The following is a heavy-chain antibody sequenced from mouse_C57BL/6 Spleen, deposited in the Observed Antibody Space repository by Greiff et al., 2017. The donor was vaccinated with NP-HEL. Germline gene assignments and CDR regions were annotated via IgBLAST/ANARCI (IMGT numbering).Heavy chain of an antibody. D-gene: IGHD1-1*01. Sequence: VQLQQSGPELVKPGASVKISCKASGYSFTDYNMNWVKQSNGKSLEWIGVINPNYGTTSYNQKFKGKATLTVDQSSSTAYMQLNSLTSEDSAVYYCARGGFTPVVATDWYFDVWGTGTTVTVSS. J-gene: IGHJ1*03. CDR2: INPNYGTT. V-gene: IGHV1-39*01. CDR1: GYSFTDYN. CDR3: ARGGFTPVVATDWYFDV.